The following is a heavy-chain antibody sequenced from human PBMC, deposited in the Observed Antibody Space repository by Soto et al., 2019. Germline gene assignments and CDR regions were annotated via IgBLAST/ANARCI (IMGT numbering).Heavy chain of an antibody. D-gene: IGHD1-26*01. CDR1: XGXCXGXX. V-gene: IGHV4-34*01. CDR3: ARGGGSYSRAFDY. CDR2: ITHTGDP. J-gene: IGHJ4*02. Sequence: TWAVEXGXCXGXXXXXXXXTPGKGLEWIAEITHTGDPNYTQSLKSRVTISVDASKNQFSLKLTSVTAADTAVYFCARGGGSYSRAFDYCGQGTLVTVSS.